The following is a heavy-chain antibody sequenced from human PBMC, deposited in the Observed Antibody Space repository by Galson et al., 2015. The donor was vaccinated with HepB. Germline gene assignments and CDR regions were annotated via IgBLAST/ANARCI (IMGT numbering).Heavy chain of an antibody. CDR3: ARAPAVWFGEPGTDYGMDV. CDR2: ISSSSSYI. CDR1: GFTFSSYS. V-gene: IGHV3-21*01. D-gene: IGHD3-10*01. J-gene: IGHJ6*02. Sequence: SLRLSCAASGFTFSSYSMNWVRQAPGKGLEWVSSISSSSSYIYYADSVKGRFTIPRDNAKNSLYLQMNSLRAEDTAVYYCARAPAVWFGEPGTDYGMDVWGQGTTVTVSS.